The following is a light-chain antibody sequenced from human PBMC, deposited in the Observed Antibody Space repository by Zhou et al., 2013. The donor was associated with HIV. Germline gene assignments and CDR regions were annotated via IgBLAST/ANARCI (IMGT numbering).Light chain of an antibody. CDR2: GAS. V-gene: IGKV3-15*01. CDR3: QHYNNWPR. J-gene: IGKJ4*01. CDR1: QTVSSN. Sequence: EIVLTQSPGTLSLSPGERATLSCWASQTVSSNYLAWYQQKPGQAPRLLIYGASTRATGIPARFSGSGSGTEFTLTISSLQSEDFAVYYCQHYNNWPRFGGGTKVEIK.